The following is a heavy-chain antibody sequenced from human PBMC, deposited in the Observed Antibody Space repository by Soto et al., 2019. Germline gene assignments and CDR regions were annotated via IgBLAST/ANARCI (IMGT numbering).Heavy chain of an antibody. J-gene: IGHJ4*02. Sequence: GGSLRLSCAASGFTFSSYSMNWVRQAPGKGLEWVSYISSSSSTIYYADSVKGRFTISRDNAKNSLYLQMNSLRDEDTAVYYCARAPFDFWSGTFDYWGQGTLVTVSS. CDR1: GFTFSSYS. D-gene: IGHD3-3*01. V-gene: IGHV3-48*02. CDR2: ISSSSSTI. CDR3: ARAPFDFWSGTFDY.